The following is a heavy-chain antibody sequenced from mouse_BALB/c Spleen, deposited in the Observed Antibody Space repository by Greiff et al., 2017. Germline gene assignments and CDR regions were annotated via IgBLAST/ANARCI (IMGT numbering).Heavy chain of an antibody. V-gene: IGHV3-2*02. CDR1: GYSITSDYA. CDR2: ISYSGST. Sequence: EVQLQESGPGLVKPSQSLSLTCTVTGYSITSDYAWNWIRQFPGNKLEWMGYISYSGSTSYNPSLKSRISITRDTSKNQFFLQLNSVTTEDTATYYCARGGYGNYVGVFDYWGQGTTLTVSS. D-gene: IGHD2-10*02. CDR3: ARGGYGNYVGVFDY. J-gene: IGHJ2*01.